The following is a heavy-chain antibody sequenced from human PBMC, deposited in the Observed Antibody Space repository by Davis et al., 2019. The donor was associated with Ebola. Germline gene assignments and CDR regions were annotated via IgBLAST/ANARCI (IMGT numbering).Heavy chain of an antibody. D-gene: IGHD2-15*01. CDR1: GFTFSSYG. J-gene: IGHJ4*02. CDR3: AREPQGVVVVAATDY. CDR2: IWYDGSNK. Sequence: GGSLRLSCAASGFTFSSYGMHWVRQAPGKGLEWVAVIWYDGSNKYYADSVKGRFTISRDNAKNSLYLQMNSLRAEDTAVYYCAREPQGVVVVAATDYWGQGTLVTVSS. V-gene: IGHV3-33*01.